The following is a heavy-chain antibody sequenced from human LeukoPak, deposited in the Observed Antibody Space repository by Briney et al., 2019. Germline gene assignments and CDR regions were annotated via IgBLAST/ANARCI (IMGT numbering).Heavy chain of an antibody. V-gene: IGHV3-23*01. CDR2: ISGSGGST. J-gene: IGHJ4*02. Sequence: GGSLRLSCAASGFTFSSYAMSWVRQAPGKGLNWVSPISGSGGSTYYADSVKGRFTISRDNSKNTLYLQMNSLRAEDTAVYYCAKSGVRGVILHTFDYWGQGTLVTVSS. CDR3: AKSGVRGVILHTFDY. D-gene: IGHD3-10*01. CDR1: GFTFSSYA.